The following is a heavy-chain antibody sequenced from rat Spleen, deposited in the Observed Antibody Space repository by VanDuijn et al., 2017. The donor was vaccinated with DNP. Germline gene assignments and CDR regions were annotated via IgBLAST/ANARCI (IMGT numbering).Heavy chain of an antibody. CDR3: AIYFYSGDNWFAY. V-gene: IGHV5-20*01. J-gene: IGHJ3*01. CDR1: GFTFSDYY. D-gene: IGHD1-1*01. CDR2: ISYDGGIT. Sequence: EVQLVESGGGLVQPGRSLKVSCAASGFTFSDYYMAWVRPAPTKGLEWVAYISYDGGITNYADSVKGRFTISRDNAKNTLYLQMYSLRSEDTATYYCAIYFYSGDNWFAYWGQGTLVTVSS.